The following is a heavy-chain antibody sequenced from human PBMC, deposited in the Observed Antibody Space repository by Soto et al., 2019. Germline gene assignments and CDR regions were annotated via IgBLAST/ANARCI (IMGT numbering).Heavy chain of an antibody. CDR1: GDSISSGYY. Sequence: SETLSITCAVYGDSISSGYYWGWIRQPPGKGLEWIGSIYHSGSTYYNPSLKSRVTISVDTSTNQFSLKLSCVTAADTAVYYCARGRREILVVVDRRWFESRCQGTLVTVAS. J-gene: IGHJ5*01. D-gene: IGHD2-15*01. CDR3: ARGRREILVVVDRRWFES. V-gene: IGHV4-38-2*01. CDR2: IYHSGST.